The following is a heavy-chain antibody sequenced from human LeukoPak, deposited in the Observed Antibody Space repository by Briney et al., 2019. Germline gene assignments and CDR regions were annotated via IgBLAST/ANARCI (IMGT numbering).Heavy chain of an antibody. Sequence: ASVTVSFTASGYTFIDYYIHWVRQAPGHGLEWMGWISSYSGDTNFAQKFQGRVTLTTDTSTNTAYMELRSLRSDDTAVYYCARESNWDYYFDYWGQGTLVTVSS. J-gene: IGHJ4*02. CDR3: ARESNWDYYFDY. CDR1: GYTFIDYY. V-gene: IGHV1-18*04. CDR2: ISSYSGDT. D-gene: IGHD1-7*01.